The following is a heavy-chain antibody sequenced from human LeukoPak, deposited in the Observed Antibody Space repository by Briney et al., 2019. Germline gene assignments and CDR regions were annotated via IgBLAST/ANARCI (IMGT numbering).Heavy chain of an antibody. CDR3: TRAFDP. CDR1: GYSFTSHY. Sequence: GASVKVSCKASGYSFTSHYIHWVRQAPGQGLEWMGAIFPSGGKTHYSQKFQGRLTLTRDTSTNTVYMELTGLRSDDTALYFCTRAFDPWGQGTLVTVSS. V-gene: IGHV1-46*01. CDR2: IFPSGGKT. J-gene: IGHJ5*02.